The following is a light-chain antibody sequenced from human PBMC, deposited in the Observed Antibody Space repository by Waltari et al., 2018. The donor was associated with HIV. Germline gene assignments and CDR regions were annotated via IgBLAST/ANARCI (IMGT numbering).Light chain of an antibody. CDR1: QSVLYSSNNKNY. V-gene: IGKV4-1*01. CDR2: WAS. Sequence: DIVMTQSPDSLVVSLGERATINCKSSQSVLYSSNNKNYLAWYQQKLGQPPKLLIYWASTRESGVPDRFSGSGSGTDVALTISSLQAEDVAVYYCQQYYSTPLTFGQGTKVEIK. J-gene: IGKJ1*01. CDR3: QQYYSTPLT.